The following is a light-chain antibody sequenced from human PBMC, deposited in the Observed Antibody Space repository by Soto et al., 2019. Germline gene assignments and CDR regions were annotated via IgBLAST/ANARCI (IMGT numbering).Light chain of an antibody. V-gene: IGKV3-20*01. CDR3: QQYGSSPRYS. CDR1: QSVRSSY. J-gene: IGKJ2*03. CDR2: GAS. Sequence: EFVLTQFPDTLSLSPGEIATLSCRASQSVRSSYLAWYQQRPGQAPRLLIYGASSRATGIPDRCNGSGSGSDLTLTISSLEPEDFAVYYCQQYGSSPRYSFGQGTKLEI.